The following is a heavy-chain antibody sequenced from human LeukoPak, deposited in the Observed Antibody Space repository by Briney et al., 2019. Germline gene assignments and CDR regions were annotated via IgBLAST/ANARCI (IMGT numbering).Heavy chain of an antibody. V-gene: IGHV3-7*01. J-gene: IGHJ4*02. CDR2: IKQDGSEK. CDR1: GFTLSSYW. D-gene: IGHD3-10*01. CDR3: ARVYVGGLSVSLDY. Sequence: GGSLRLSCAASGFTLSSYWMSWVRQAPGKGLEWVANIKQDGSEKYYVDSVKGRFTISRDNAKNSLYLQMNSLRAEDTAVYYCARVYVGGLSVSLDYWGQGTLVTVSS.